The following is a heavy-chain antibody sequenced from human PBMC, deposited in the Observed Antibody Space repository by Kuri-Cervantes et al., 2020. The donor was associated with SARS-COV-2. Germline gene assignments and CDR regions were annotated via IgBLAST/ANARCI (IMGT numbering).Heavy chain of an antibody. CDR3: ARGGDYSYWFDP. V-gene: IGHV1-8*02. Sequence: ASVKVFCKASGYTFTSYDINWVRQATGQGLEWMGWMNPNSGNTGYAQKFQGRVTMTRNTSISTAYMELSSLRSEDTAVYYCARGGDYSYWFDPWGQGTLVTVSS. D-gene: IGHD4-17*01. CDR1: GYTFTSYD. J-gene: IGHJ5*02. CDR2: MNPNSGNT.